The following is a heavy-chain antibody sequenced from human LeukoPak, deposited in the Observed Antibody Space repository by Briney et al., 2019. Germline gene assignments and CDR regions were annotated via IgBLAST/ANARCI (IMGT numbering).Heavy chain of an antibody. J-gene: IGHJ4*02. Sequence: PGGSLRLSCAGSGIMYRTYWMSWVRQATGKGLEWVANINEDGSEKYYVDSVKGQFTISRDNAKSSLHLQMNSLRVEDTAIYYCARGGDWYDYWGQGTLVSVSS. CDR2: INEDGSEK. CDR3: ARGGDWYDY. D-gene: IGHD2-21*02. CDR1: GIMYRTYW. V-gene: IGHV3-7*01.